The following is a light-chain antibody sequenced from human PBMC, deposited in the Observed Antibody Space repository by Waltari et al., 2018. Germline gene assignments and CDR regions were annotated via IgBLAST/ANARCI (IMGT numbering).Light chain of an antibody. Sequence: DIQLTQSPSFLSASVGDRVTITCRASQGITTLLAWYHQKPGQAPKVLIYAGSSLKSGVTLRFSGSGSGTDFSLTISGLQPEDFATYYCQQLHSFPLSFGGGTK. V-gene: IGKV1-9*01. CDR1: QGITTL. CDR2: AGS. CDR3: QQLHSFPLS. J-gene: IGKJ4*01.